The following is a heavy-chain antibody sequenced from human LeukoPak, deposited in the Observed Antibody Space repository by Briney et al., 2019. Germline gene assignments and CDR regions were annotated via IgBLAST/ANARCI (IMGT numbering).Heavy chain of an antibody. Sequence: GGSLRLSCAASGFTFDDYGMSWVRQAPGKGLEWVSGIDRNGDSTGYADSVEGRFTISRDNSKNTLYLQMNSPRAEDTAVYYCARVRGVHIVVVTAIPAAFDIWGQGTMVTVSS. V-gene: IGHV3-20*04. CDR1: GFTFDDYG. CDR3: ARVRGVHIVVVTAIPAAFDI. J-gene: IGHJ3*02. CDR2: IDRNGDST. D-gene: IGHD2-21*02.